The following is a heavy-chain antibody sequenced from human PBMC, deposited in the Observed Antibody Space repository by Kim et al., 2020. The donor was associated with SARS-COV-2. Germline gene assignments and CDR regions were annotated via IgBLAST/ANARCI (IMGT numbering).Heavy chain of an antibody. CDR2: VYFNGKP. Sequence: SETLSLTCTVSGDVVTRGAYYWTWVRQHSVRGLEWIGNVYFNGKPHYNPSLKSRVTISLDRPRNGFSLELTSVTAADSAVYYCARMSLEQTTVTTSLFDYWGQGAQVTVSS. D-gene: IGHD4-17*01. V-gene: IGHV4-31*03. CDR3: ARMSLEQTTVTTSLFDY. J-gene: IGHJ4*02. CDR1: GDVVTRGAYY.